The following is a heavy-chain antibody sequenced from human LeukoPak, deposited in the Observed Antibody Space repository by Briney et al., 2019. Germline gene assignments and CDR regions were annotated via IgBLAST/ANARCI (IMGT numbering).Heavy chain of an antibody. J-gene: IGHJ3*02. CDR1: GFTFSSYA. D-gene: IGHD3-22*01. CDR3: ARVYYDGSGGAFDI. CDR2: ISYDGSSK. V-gene: IGHV3-30-3*01. Sequence: GGSLRLSCAASGFTFSSYAMHWVRQAPGKGLEWVAVISYDGSSKYYADSVKGRFTISRDNSKNMLYLQMSSLRAEDRAVYYCARVYYDGSGGAFDIWGQGTMVTVS.